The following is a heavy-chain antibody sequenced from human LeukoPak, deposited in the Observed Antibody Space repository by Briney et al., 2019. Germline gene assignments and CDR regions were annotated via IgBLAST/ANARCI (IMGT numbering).Heavy chain of an antibody. CDR3: ARGRFLGCSGGSCYYPQFDY. J-gene: IGHJ4*02. CDR1: GYTFTGYY. D-gene: IGHD2-15*01. Sequence: ASVKVSCKASGYTFTGYYIHWVRQATGQGLEWMGWMNPNSGNTGYAQKFQGRVTITRNTSISTAYMELSSLRSEDTAVYYCARGRFLGCSGGSCYYPQFDYWGQGTLVTVSS. V-gene: IGHV1-8*03. CDR2: MNPNSGNT.